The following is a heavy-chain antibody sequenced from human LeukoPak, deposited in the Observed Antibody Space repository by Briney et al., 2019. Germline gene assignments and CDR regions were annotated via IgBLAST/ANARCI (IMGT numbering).Heavy chain of an antibody. V-gene: IGHV3-49*04. J-gene: IGHJ4*02. CDR2: IRSKAYGGTT. CDR3: TRVGYPPPHFDY. CDR1: GFTFGDYA. Sequence: GGSLRLSCTASGFTFGDYAMSWVRQAPGKGLEWVGFIRSKAYGGTTEYAASVKGRFTISRDDSKSIAYLQMDSLKTEDTAVYYCTRVGYPPPHFDYWGQGTLVTVSS. D-gene: IGHD2-15*01.